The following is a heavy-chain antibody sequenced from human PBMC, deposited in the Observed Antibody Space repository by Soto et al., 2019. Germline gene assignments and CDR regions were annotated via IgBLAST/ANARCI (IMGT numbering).Heavy chain of an antibody. CDR3: ARGHYDILTGYYMGYFDY. D-gene: IGHD3-9*01. CDR2: IIPIFGTA. CDR1: GGTFSSYA. V-gene: IGHV1-69*01. J-gene: IGHJ4*02. Sequence: QVQLVQSGAEVKKPGSSVKVSYKASGGTFSSYAISWVRQAPGQGLEWMGGIIPIFGTANYAQKFQGRVTITADESTSTAYMELSSLSSEDTAVYYCARGHYDILTGYYMGYFDYWGQGTLVTVSS.